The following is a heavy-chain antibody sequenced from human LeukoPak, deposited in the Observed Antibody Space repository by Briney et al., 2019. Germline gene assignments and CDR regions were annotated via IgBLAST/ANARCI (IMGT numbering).Heavy chain of an antibody. J-gene: IGHJ4*02. CDR2: ISSSGSTI. Sequence: GGSLRLSCAASGFTFSSYEMNWLRQAPGKGLEWVSYISSSGSTIYYADSVKGRFTISRDNAKNSLYLQMNSLRAEDTAVYYCARDEGYYGSGGNHDYWGQGTLVTVSS. V-gene: IGHV3-48*03. D-gene: IGHD3-10*01. CDR1: GFTFSSYE. CDR3: ARDEGYYGSGGNHDY.